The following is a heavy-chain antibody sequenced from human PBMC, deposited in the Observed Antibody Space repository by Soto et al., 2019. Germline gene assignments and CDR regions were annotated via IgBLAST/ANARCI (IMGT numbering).Heavy chain of an antibody. J-gene: IGHJ3*02. V-gene: IGHV3-64D*09. CDR3: FKGQSVTYAFDI. CDR2: ISSNGGST. Sequence: GGSLRLSCSASGFTFSSYAMHWVRQAPGKGLEYVSAISSNGGSTYYADSVKGRFTISRENSKNTLYLQLSSLIAEDTAVYYCFKGQSVTYAFDIWGQGTLVTVSS. CDR1: GFTFSSYA.